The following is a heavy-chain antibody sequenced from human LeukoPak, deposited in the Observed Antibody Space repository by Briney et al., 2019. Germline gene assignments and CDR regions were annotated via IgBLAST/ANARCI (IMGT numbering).Heavy chain of an antibody. CDR2: INHSGST. CDR3: ARGGGVVTAIFHY. CDR1: GGSFSGYY. Sequence: ASETLSLTCAVYGGSFSGYYWSWIRQPPGKGLEWIGEINHSGSTNYNPSLKSRVTISVDTSKNQFSLKLSSVTAADTAVYYCARGGGVVTAIFHYWGQGTLVTVSS. V-gene: IGHV4-34*01. D-gene: IGHD2-21*02. J-gene: IGHJ4*02.